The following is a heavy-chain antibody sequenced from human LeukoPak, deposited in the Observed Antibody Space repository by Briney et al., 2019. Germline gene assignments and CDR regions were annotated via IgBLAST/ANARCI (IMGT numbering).Heavy chain of an antibody. CDR2: IYYSGST. CDR3: ARTLYGGKAQIDS. Sequence: TSETLSLTCTVSGGSISSYYWSWIRQPPGKGLEWIGYIYYSGSTNYNPSLKSRVTISVDTSKNQFSLKLSYVTAADTAVYYCARTLYGGKAQIDSWGQGTLVTVSS. V-gene: IGHV4-59*01. D-gene: IGHD4-23*01. J-gene: IGHJ4*02. CDR1: GGSISSYY.